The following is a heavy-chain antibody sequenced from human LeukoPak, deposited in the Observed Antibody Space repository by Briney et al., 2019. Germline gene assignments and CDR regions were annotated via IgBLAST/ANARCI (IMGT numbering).Heavy chain of an antibody. Sequence: PSETLSLTCTVSGGSISSYYWSWIRQPPGKGLEWIGYIYYSGSTNYNPSLKSRVTISVDTSKNQFSLKLSSVTAADTAVYYCARQNGVVTAQYYFDYWGQGTLVTVSS. CDR3: ARQNGVVTAQYYFDY. D-gene: IGHD2-21*02. CDR1: GGSISSYY. V-gene: IGHV4-59*08. J-gene: IGHJ4*02. CDR2: IYYSGST.